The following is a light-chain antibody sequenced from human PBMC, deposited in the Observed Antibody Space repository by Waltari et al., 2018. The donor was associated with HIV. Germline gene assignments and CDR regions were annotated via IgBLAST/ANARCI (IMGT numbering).Light chain of an antibody. Sequence: QSALTQPPSASGSPGQSVTISCTGKTSDVRAYNYVSWYQQHPGKAPKLMIYEVFKRPSGVPDRFAGSKSGNTASLTVSWLQAEDEADYYCTSYAGRNTLVFGGGTKLTVL. CDR1: TSDVRAYNY. J-gene: IGLJ2*01. CDR2: EVF. V-gene: IGLV2-8*01. CDR3: TSYAGRNTLV.